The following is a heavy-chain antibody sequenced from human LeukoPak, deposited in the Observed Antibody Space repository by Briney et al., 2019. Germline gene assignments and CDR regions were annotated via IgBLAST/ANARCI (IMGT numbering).Heavy chain of an antibody. V-gene: IGHV3-30-3*01. CDR2: ISYDGSNK. J-gene: IGHJ4*02. CDR1: GFTSSSYA. CDR3: ARDQQEIDY. Sequence: GGSLRLSCAASGFTSSSYAMHWVRQAPGKGLEWVAVISYDGSNKYYADSVKGRFTISRDNSKNTLYLQMNSLRAEDTAVYYCARDQQEIDYWGQGTLVTVSS.